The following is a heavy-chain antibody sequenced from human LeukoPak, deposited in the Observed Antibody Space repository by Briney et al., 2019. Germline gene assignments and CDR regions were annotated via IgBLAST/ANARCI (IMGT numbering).Heavy chain of an antibody. CDR1: GFTFSSYA. J-gene: IGHJ4*02. CDR3: AKDGPDYGDYTWGFDY. D-gene: IGHD4-17*01. V-gene: IGHV3-23*01. CDR2: ISGSGGST. Sequence: GGSLRLSCAASGFTFSSYAMSWVRQAPGKGLEWVSAISGSGGSTYYADSVKGRFTISRDNSKNTLYLQMNSLRAEDTAVYYCAKDGPDYGDYTWGFDYWGQGTLVTVSS.